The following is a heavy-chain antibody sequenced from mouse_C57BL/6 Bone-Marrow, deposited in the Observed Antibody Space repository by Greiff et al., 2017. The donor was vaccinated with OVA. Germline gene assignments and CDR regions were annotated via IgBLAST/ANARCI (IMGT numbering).Heavy chain of an antibody. V-gene: IGHV1-59*01. CDR1: GYTFTSYW. CDR2: IDPSDSYT. CDR3: ADGYYPSYWYFDV. J-gene: IGHJ1*03. D-gene: IGHD2-3*01. Sequence: VQLQQPGAELVRPGTSVKLSCKASGYTFTSYWMHWVKQRPGQGLEWIGVIDPSDSYTNYNQKFKGKATLTVDTSSSTAYMQLSSLTSEDSAVYYCADGYYPSYWYFDVWGTGTTVTVSS.